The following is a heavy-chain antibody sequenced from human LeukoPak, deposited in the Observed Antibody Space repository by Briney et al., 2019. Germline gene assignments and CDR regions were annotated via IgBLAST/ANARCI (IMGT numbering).Heavy chain of an antibody. Sequence: PGGSLRLSCAASGFTFSSYSMNWVRQAPGKGLEWVPSISSSSSYIYYADSVKGRFTISRDNAKNSLYLQMNSLRAEDTAVYYCARDETGGYDQYFDYWGQGTLVTVSS. CDR2: ISSSSSYI. CDR3: ARDETGGYDQYFDY. J-gene: IGHJ4*02. CDR1: GFTFSSYS. D-gene: IGHD5-12*01. V-gene: IGHV3-21*01.